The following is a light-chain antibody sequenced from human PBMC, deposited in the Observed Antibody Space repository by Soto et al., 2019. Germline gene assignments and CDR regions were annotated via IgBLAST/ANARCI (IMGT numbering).Light chain of an antibody. CDR1: QSVTSSY. Sequence: EIVLTQSPGTLSLSPGERATLSCRASQSVTSSYLAWYQQKPGHPPRLLIYDASIRASGVPERFSGGGSGTDFTLTITRLEPEDFAVYYCQQYGSSLFTFGPGTKVDIK. V-gene: IGKV3-20*01. CDR3: QQYGSSLFT. J-gene: IGKJ3*01. CDR2: DAS.